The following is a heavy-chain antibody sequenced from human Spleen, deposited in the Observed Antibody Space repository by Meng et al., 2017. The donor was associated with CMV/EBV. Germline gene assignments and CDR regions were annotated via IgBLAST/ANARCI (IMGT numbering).Heavy chain of an antibody. CDR2: IKSKTDGGTT. CDR1: FPFRNAW. CDR3: TTRVVVPAAIWGDY. D-gene: IGHD2-2*02. V-gene: IGHV3-15*01. J-gene: IGHJ4*02. Sequence: FPFRNAWMRWVRQAPGKGLEWVGRIKSKTDGGTTDYAAPVKGRFTISRDDSKNTLYLQMNSLKTEDTAVYYCTTRVVVPAAIWGDYWGQGTLVTVSS.